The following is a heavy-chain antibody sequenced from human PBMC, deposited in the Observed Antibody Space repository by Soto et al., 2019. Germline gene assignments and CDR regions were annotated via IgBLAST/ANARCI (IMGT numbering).Heavy chain of an antibody. J-gene: IGHJ6*02. V-gene: IGHV4-34*01. CDR2: INHSGST. CDR1: GGSFSGYY. Sequence: QVQLQQWGAGLLKPSETLSLTCAVCGGSFSGYYWSWIRQPPGKGLEWIGEINHSGSTNYNPSLKSRVTISVDTSKNQFSLKLSSVTAADTAVYYCSGWYVSGDYYYYGMDVWGQGTTVTFSS. D-gene: IGHD6-19*01. CDR3: SGWYVSGDYYYYGMDV.